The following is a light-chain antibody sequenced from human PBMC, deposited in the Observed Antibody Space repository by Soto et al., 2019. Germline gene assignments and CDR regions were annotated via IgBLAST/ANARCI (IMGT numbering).Light chain of an antibody. CDR2: DAS. CDR3: QHYHSYPYT. J-gene: IGKJ2*01. CDR1: QSIGGW. Sequence: DIQMTQSPSTLSASVGDRVTITCRASQSIGGWLAWYQQRPGKAPRLLIYDASSVESGVPSRFSGSRSGTTFTLAISSLQPEDFATYYCQHYHSYPYTFGQGPSWRSN. V-gene: IGKV1-5*01.